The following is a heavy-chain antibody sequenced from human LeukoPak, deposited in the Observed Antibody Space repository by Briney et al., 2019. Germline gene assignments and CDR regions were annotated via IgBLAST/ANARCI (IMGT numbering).Heavy chain of an antibody. CDR3: ARIHLYSSGWYIFDY. Sequence: SETLSLTCTVSGGSISSYYWSWIRQPPGKGLEWIGYIYYSGGTNYNPSLKSRVTISVDTSKNQFSLKLSSVTAADTAVYYCARIHLYSSGWYIFDYWGQGTLVTVSS. D-gene: IGHD6-19*01. J-gene: IGHJ4*02. CDR2: IYYSGGT. CDR1: GGSISSYY. V-gene: IGHV4-59*08.